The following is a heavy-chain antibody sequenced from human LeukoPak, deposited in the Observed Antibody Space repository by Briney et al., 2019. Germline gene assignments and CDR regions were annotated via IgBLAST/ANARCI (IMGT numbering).Heavy chain of an antibody. CDR3: ARGFLDS. CDR2: IRQDGSAK. J-gene: IGHJ4*02. Sequence: GGSLRLSCAASGFTFSSYAMSWVRQISGRGLEWVANIRQDGSAKYYVDSVKGRFTISRDNAKDSLYLQMNSLRAEDTAVYYCARGFLDSWGQGTLVTVSS. CDR1: GFTFSSYA. V-gene: IGHV3-7*03. D-gene: IGHD3-3*01.